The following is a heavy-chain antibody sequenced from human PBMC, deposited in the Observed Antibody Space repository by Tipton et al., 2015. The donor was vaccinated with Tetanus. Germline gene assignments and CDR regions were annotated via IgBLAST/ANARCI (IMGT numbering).Heavy chain of an antibody. Sequence: TLSLTCTVSGGSISSGGYYWSWIRQHPGKGLEWIGDIYYSGSTYYNPSLKGRVTISVDTSKNQFSLKLNSVTAAGTAVYYCARDQARGARGWNYFDYWGQGTLVTVSS. D-gene: IGHD1-26*01. V-gene: IGHV4-31*03. CDR2: IYYSGST. CDR3: ARDQARGARGWNYFDY. CDR1: GGSISSGGYY. J-gene: IGHJ4*02.